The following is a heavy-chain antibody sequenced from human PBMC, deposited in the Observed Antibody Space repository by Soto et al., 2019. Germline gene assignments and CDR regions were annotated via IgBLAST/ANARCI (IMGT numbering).Heavy chain of an antibody. Sequence: QVQLQESGPGLVKPSETLSLTCTVSGGSISSYYWSWIRQPPGKGLEWIGYIYYSGSTNYNPSLKSRVTISVDTSKNQFSLKLSSVNAADTAVYYCARLLAVAGTLHFDYWGQGTLVTVSS. CDR1: GGSISSYY. CDR2: IYYSGST. J-gene: IGHJ4*02. V-gene: IGHV4-59*08. CDR3: ARLLAVAGTLHFDY. D-gene: IGHD6-19*01.